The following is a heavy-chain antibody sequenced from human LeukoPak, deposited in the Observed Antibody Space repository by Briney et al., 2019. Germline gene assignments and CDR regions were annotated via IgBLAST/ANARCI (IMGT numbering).Heavy chain of an antibody. CDR1: GYTFTGYY. D-gene: IGHD3-22*01. CDR2: INPNSGGS. Sequence: ASVKVSCKASGYTFTGYYIHWVRQAPGQGLEWMGWINPNSGGSKYAQKFQGRVTMTRDTSISTAYMELSRLRYDDTAVYYCARGFDYYDSSGCNSDAFDIWGQGTMVTVSS. CDR3: ARGFDYYDSSGCNSDAFDI. J-gene: IGHJ3*02. V-gene: IGHV1-2*02.